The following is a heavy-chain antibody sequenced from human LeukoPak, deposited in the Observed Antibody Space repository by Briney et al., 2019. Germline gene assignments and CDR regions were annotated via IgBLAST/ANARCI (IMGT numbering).Heavy chain of an antibody. J-gene: IGHJ4*02. Sequence: GASVKVSCKASGYTFTGNIMHWLRQAPGQGLEWMGWINPSSGGTNYAQKFQGRVTMTGDTSISTGYMELRMLRSDDTAVYYCARKGDDGYNFGYWGQGTLVTVSS. V-gene: IGHV1-2*02. D-gene: IGHD5-24*01. CDR1: GYTFTGNI. CDR3: ARKGDDGYNFGY. CDR2: INPSSGGT.